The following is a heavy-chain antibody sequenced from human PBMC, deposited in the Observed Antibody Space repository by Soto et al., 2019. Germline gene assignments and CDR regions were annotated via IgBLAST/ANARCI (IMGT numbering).Heavy chain of an antibody. D-gene: IGHD6-13*01. CDR2: IYYSGST. CDR3: ATRIAAAVKTGYYYGMDV. CDR1: GGSISSSSYY. J-gene: IGHJ6*02. V-gene: IGHV4-39*01. Sequence: SSETLSLTCTVSGGSISSSSYYWGWIRQPPGKGLEWIGSIYYSGSTYYNPSLKSRVTISADTSKNQFSLRLSSVTAADTAVYYCATRIAAAVKTGYYYGMDVWGQGTTVTVSS.